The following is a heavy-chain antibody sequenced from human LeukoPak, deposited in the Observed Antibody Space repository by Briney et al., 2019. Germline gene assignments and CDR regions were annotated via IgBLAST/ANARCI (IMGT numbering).Heavy chain of an antibody. D-gene: IGHD2-15*01. V-gene: IGHV3-21*01. J-gene: IGHJ4*02. CDR3: TRGVGGYCSGGSCYGGWFDY. Sequence: PGESLRLSCAASGFTFTSYSMNWVRQAPGKGLEWFSSIISSGTYVYYADSVKGRFTISRDNAKNSLYLQMNSLRAEDTAVYYCTRGVGGYCSGGSCYGGWFDYWGQGTLVTVSS. CDR1: GFTFTSYS. CDR2: IISSGTYV.